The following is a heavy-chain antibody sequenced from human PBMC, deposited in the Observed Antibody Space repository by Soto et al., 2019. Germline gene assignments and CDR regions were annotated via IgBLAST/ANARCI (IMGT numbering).Heavy chain of an antibody. J-gene: IGHJ4*02. V-gene: IGHV3-30*04. Sequence: GGSLRLSCAASGFTFSNYAMTWLRQAPGKGLAWVSFITYDGSNTYYADSVRGRFTISRDNSKNTIYLQMNGLRAEDTAVYFCARDLSTKYTIDYWGQGTLVTVSS. CDR1: GFTFSNYA. CDR3: ARDLSTKYTIDY. D-gene: IGHD2-2*01. CDR2: ITYDGSNT.